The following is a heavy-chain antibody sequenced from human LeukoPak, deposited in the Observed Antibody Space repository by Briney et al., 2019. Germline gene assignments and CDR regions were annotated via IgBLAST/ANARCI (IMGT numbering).Heavy chain of an antibody. CDR2: ISSSSSYI. V-gene: IGHV3-21*01. J-gene: IGHJ4*02. CDR3: ARAGSGDFWSGYINYFDY. D-gene: IGHD3-3*01. Sequence: GGSLRLSCAASGFTFSSYSMNWVRQAPGKGLEWASSISSSSSYIYYADSVKGRFTISRDNAKNSLYLQMNSLRDEDTAVYYCARAGSGDFWSGYINYFDYWGQGTLVTVSS. CDR1: GFTFSSYS.